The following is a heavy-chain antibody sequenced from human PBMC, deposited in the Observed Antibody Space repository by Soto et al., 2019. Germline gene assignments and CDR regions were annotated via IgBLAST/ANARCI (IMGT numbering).Heavy chain of an antibody. CDR2: IIPIFGTA. CDR1: GGTFSSYA. Sequence: ASVKVSCKASGGTFSSYAISWVRQAPGQGLEWMGGIIPIFGTANYAQKFQGRVTITADESTSTAYMELSSLRSEDTAVYYCARVTGYSSGWYGSYFDYWGQGTLVTVSS. V-gene: IGHV1-69*13. D-gene: IGHD6-19*01. J-gene: IGHJ4*02. CDR3: ARVTGYSSGWYGSYFDY.